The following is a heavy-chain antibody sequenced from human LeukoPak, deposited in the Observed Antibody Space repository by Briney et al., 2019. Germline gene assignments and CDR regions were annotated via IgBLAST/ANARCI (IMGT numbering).Heavy chain of an antibody. CDR2: IYHSGST. CDR1: GGSISSGGYY. J-gene: IGHJ4*02. D-gene: IGHD3-3*01. CDR3: ARGGDYDFWSGSGGFDY. Sequence: SETLSLTRTVSGGSISSGGYYWSWIRQPPGKGLEWIGYIYHSGSTYYNPSLKSRVTISVDRSKNQFSLKLSSVTAADTAVYYCARGGDYDFWSGSGGFDYWGQGTLVTVSS. V-gene: IGHV4-30-2*01.